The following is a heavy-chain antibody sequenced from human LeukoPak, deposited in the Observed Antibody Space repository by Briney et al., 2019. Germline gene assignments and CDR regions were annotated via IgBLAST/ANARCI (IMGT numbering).Heavy chain of an antibody. V-gene: IGHV3-74*01. CDR3: AREGYSGSYFDY. Sequence: GGSLRLSCAASGFTFSSYWMHWVRQAPGRGLLWVSRINSDGSSTTYADSVKGRFTVSRDNAKTSLYLQMNSLGAEDTAVYYCAREGYSGSYFDYWGQGILVTVSS. CDR2: INSDGSST. D-gene: IGHD1-26*01. J-gene: IGHJ4*02. CDR1: GFTFSSYW.